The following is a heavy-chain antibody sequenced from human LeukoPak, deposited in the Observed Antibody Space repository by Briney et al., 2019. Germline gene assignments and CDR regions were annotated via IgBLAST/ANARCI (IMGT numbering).Heavy chain of an antibody. CDR1: GFTFGDYT. J-gene: IGHJ6*03. Sequence: GGSLRLSCAASGFTFGDYTMHWVRQPPGKGLEWVSLITWDGGSTYYGDSVEGRFTISRDNSKNSLYLQMNGLRTEDTALYYCTKDIVATISGGYMDVWGKGTTVTISS. CDR2: ITWDGGST. D-gene: IGHD5-12*01. CDR3: TKDIVATISGGYMDV. V-gene: IGHV3-43*01.